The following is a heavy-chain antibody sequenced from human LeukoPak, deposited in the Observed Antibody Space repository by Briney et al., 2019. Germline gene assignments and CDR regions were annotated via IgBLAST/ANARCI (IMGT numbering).Heavy chain of an antibody. J-gene: IGHJ6*03. V-gene: IGHV1-69*05. Sequence: SVKVSCKASGGTSSSYAISWVRQAPGQGLEWMGGIIPILGTANYAQKFQGRVTITTDESTSTAYMELSSLRSEDTAVYYCARDRAGVPAATAYYYMDVWGKGTTVTVSS. CDR2: IIPILGTA. CDR1: GGTSSSYA. CDR3: ARDRAGVPAATAYYYMDV. D-gene: IGHD2-2*01.